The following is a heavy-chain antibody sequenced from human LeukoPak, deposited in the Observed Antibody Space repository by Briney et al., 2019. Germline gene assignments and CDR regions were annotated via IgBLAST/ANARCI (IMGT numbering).Heavy chain of an antibody. CDR1: GGSISFNGYH. D-gene: IGHD3-3*02. Sequence: SETLSLTCTVSGGSISFNGYHWGWFRQFPGKGLEWIGRIYTSGSTNYNPSLKSRVTMSVDTSKNQFSLKLSSVTAADTAVYYCARAADSMDYWGQGTLVTVSS. CDR2: IYTSGST. V-gene: IGHV4-61*05. J-gene: IGHJ4*02. CDR3: ARAADSMDY.